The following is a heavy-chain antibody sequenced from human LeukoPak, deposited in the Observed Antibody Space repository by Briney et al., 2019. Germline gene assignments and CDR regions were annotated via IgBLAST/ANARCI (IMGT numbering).Heavy chain of an antibody. V-gene: IGHV3-33*08. D-gene: IGHD6-19*01. J-gene: IGHJ4*02. CDR1: GFNFRDFW. CDR3: ARDLSAAFDF. Sequence: GGSLRLSCAASGFNFRDFWMNWVRQAPGKGLEWVARLVYDARSDYANSVKGRFSISRDDSKNTLFLDMSNLRVEDTALYYCARDLSAAFDFWGQGVLVTVSS. CDR2: LVYDARSD.